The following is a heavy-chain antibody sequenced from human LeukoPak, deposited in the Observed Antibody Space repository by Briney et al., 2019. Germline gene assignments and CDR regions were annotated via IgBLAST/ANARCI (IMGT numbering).Heavy chain of an antibody. J-gene: IGHJ4*02. V-gene: IGHV2-5*02. D-gene: IGHD1/OR15-1a*01. CDR3: AHRRPVHLTGWDNSYFDN. CDR2: SYWDDDK. Sequence: KESGPTLVNPTQTLTLTCTFSGFSLYSSGVGVGWIRQPPGKALGWLAVSYWDDDKRYNPSLWGRLSMSKDASKSQVFLVMSNMDPVDTATYYCAHRRPVHLTGWDNSYFDNWGPGTLVTVSS. CDR1: GFSLYSSGVG.